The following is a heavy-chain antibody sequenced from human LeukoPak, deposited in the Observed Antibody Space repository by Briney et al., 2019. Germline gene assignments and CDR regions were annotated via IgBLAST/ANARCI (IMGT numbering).Heavy chain of an antibody. V-gene: IGHV1-46*01. D-gene: IGHD6-13*01. CDR3: AREAIAAADHYGMDV. CDR1: GYTFTSYY. CDR2: INPSGGST. J-gene: IGHJ6*04. Sequence: ASVKVSCKASGYTFTSYYMHWVRQAPGQGLEWMGIINPSGGSTSYAQEFQGRVTMTRDTSTSTVYMELSSLKSEDTAVYYCAREAIAAADHYGMDVWGKGTTVTVSS.